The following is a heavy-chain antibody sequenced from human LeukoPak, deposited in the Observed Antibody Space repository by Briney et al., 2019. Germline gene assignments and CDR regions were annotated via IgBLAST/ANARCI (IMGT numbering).Heavy chain of an antibody. CDR3: ARERTYYYDSSGYSLDY. CDR2: INPSGGST. V-gene: IGHV1-46*01. D-gene: IGHD3-22*01. Sequence: ASVKVSCKASGYTFTSYYMHWVRQAPGQGLEWMGIINPSGGSTSYAQKFQGRVTMTRDTSTSTVYMELSSLRSEDTAVYYCARERTYYYDSSGYSLDYWGQGTLVTVSS. J-gene: IGHJ4*02. CDR1: GYTFTSYY.